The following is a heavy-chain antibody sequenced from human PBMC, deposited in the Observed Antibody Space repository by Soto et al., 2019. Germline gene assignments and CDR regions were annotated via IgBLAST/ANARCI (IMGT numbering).Heavy chain of an antibody. J-gene: IGHJ6*02. V-gene: IGHV3-30-3*01. CDR3: XXGDXXXAMGV. CDR1: GITISNYV. Sequence: QVQLVESVGGVVQPGRSLRVSCAASGITISNYVMYWVRQAPGKGLEWVAAISYDGSNKHYSDSVKGRFTISRDNSKNTLYLQMXSLRXEDTAVXXXXXGDXXXAMGVWGQGTTVAVSS. CDR2: ISYDGSNK.